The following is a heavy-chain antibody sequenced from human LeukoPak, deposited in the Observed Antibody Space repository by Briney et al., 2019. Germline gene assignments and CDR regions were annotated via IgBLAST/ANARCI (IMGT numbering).Heavy chain of an antibody. CDR3: ARRGYSYGSGYFDY. CDR1: GNSFTSYW. J-gene: IGHJ4*02. V-gene: IGHV5-51*01. D-gene: IGHD5-18*01. CDR2: IYPDDSDI. Sequence: GESLKISCKGSGNSFTSYWIGWVRQMPGKGLEWMGIIYPDDSDIRYSPSFQGQVTISADKSISTAYLQWSSLKASDTAMYYCARRGYSYGSGYFDYWGQGTLVTVSS.